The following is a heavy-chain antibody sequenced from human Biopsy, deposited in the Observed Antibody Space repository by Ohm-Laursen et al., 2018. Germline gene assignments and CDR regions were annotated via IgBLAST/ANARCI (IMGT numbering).Heavy chain of an antibody. D-gene: IGHD3-22*01. CDR1: GGSISSYY. Sequence: TLSLTCTVSGGSISSYYWTWIRQPPGKGLEWIGDVYYSGSTNRNPSLKSRVTTLVDTSKNQFSLKLNSVTAADTAVYYCGRREVVITHDAFDTWGQGTMVTVSS. CDR3: GRREVVITHDAFDT. CDR2: VYYSGST. J-gene: IGHJ3*02. V-gene: IGHV4-59*08.